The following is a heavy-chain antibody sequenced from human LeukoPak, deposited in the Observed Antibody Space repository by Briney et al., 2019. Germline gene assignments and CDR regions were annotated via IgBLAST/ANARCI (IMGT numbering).Heavy chain of an antibody. Sequence: SETLSLTCAVYGGSFSGYYWSWIRQPPGNRLEWIGEINHSGSTNYNPSLKSRVTISVDTSKNQFSLKLSSVTAADTAVYYCARSQIYDSSRYRYFDYWGQGTLVTVSS. V-gene: IGHV4-34*01. CDR3: ARSQIYDSSRYRYFDY. CDR1: GGSFSGYY. CDR2: INHSGST. J-gene: IGHJ4*02. D-gene: IGHD3-22*01.